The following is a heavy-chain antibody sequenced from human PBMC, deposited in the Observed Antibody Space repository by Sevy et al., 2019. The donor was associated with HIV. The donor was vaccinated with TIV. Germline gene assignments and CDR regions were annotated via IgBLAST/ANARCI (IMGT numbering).Heavy chain of an antibody. CDR2: ISHVGINE. Sequence: GGSLRLSCIGSGFSFSYYGIHWVRQSPGKGLDWVALISHVGINENYADSVKGRFTISRDNSKNTEYLEMNSLRNEDTAIYFGANAYSGSYSHSYLYALDVWGQGTTVTVSS. V-gene: IGHV3-30*18. CDR3: ANAYSGSYSHSYLYALDV. D-gene: IGHD1-26*01. J-gene: IGHJ6*02. CDR1: GFSFSYYG.